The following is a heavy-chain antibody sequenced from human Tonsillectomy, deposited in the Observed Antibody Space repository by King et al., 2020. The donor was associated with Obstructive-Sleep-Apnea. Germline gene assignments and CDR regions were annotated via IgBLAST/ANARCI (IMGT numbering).Heavy chain of an antibody. CDR1: GFTFSSYS. D-gene: IGHD3-22*01. CDR3: ARPDSSGYYYGLIDY. CDR2: ISSSSTYI. V-gene: IGHV3-21*01. Sequence: VQLVESGGGLVKPGGSLRLSCAASGFTFSSYSMNWVRQAPGKGLEWVSSISSSSTYIYYADSVKGRFTISRDNAKNSLYLQMNSLRAEDTAVYYCARPDSSGYYYGLIDYWGQGNLVTVSS. J-gene: IGHJ4*02.